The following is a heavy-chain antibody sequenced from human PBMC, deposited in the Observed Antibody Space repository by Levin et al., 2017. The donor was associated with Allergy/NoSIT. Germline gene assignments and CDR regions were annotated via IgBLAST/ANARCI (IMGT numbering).Heavy chain of an antibody. Sequence: SSPLSLLFSVSNGSISDYRDYYWSWIRHPSFPFLSFLFLFPPRGPPNYNPSLKSRVTMSRDTSKNLFSLRLTSVTAADSATYFCARDPPIAPLWFDLWRRGTLVTVSS. V-gene: IGHV4-4*07. J-gene: IGHJ2*01. CDR1: NGSISDYRDYY. CDR3: ARDPPIAPLWFDL. D-gene: IGHD2-15*01. CDR2: FPPRGPP.